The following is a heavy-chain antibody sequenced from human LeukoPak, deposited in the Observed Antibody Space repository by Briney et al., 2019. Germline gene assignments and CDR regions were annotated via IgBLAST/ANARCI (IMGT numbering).Heavy chain of an antibody. Sequence: ASVKVSCKASGGTFSSYAISWVRQAPGQGLEWMGGIIPIFGTANYTQKFQGRVTITADESTSTAYMELSSLRSEDTAVYYCARGSRFLEWLLFPPYYYYGMDVWGQGTTVTVSS. D-gene: IGHD3-3*01. V-gene: IGHV1-69*13. CDR2: IIPIFGTA. J-gene: IGHJ6*02. CDR1: GGTFSSYA. CDR3: ARGSRFLEWLLFPPYYYYGMDV.